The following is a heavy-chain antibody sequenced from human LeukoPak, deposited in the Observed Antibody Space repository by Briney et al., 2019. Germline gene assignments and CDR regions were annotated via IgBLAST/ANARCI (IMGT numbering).Heavy chain of an antibody. CDR2: ITISSSII. CDR1: GFSFSDYS. V-gene: IGHV3-21*04. Sequence: SGGSLRLSCAASGFSFSDYSMNWVRQAPGKGLEWVSSITISSSIIYYADSVKGRFTISRDNAKNSLFLQMNSLRAEDTAVYYCARGEVEMPTTLVTLGYWGQGTLVTVSS. J-gene: IGHJ4*02. CDR3: ARGEVEMPTTLVTLGY. D-gene: IGHD5-24*01.